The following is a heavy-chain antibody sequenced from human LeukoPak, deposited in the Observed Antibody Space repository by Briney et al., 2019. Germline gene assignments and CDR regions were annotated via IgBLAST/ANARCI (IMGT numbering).Heavy chain of an antibody. Sequence: GASVKVSCKASGYTFTTYGISWVRQAPGQGLEWMGRIIPIFGTANYAQKFQGRVTITTDESTSTAYMELSSLRSEDTAVYYCARDLCSSTSCYVEYGGWFDPWGQGTLVTVSS. V-gene: IGHV1-69*05. CDR2: IIPIFGTA. CDR3: ARDLCSSTSCYVEYGGWFDP. J-gene: IGHJ5*02. CDR1: GYTFTTYG. D-gene: IGHD2-2*01.